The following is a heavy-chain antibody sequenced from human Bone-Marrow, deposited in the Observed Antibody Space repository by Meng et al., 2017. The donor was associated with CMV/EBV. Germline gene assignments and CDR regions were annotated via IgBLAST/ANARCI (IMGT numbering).Heavy chain of an antibody. CDR2: IKSIPDGGTR. CDR1: GFTFSNAW. CDR3: TEVDGTDFYYYAMDV. Sequence: GESLKISCAASGFTFSNAWMNWVRQAPGKGLEWVGRIKSIPDGGTRDYSAHVKGRFTISRDDSKNTLYLQMNRLEIEDTAVYYCTEVDGTDFYYYAMDVWGQGTTVTVSS. V-gene: IGHV3-15*01. D-gene: IGHD1-1*01. J-gene: IGHJ6*02.